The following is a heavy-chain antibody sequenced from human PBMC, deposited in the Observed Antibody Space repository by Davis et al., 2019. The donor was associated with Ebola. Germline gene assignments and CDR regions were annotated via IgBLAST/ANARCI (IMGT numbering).Heavy chain of an antibody. V-gene: IGHV4-4*07. D-gene: IGHD3-22*01. CDR2: IYTSGTT. CDR3: ARLDSSGSSHYFDY. Sequence: PSETLSLTCTVSGGSITNYYWSWIRQPAGKGLELIGRIYTSGTTHYNPSLKSRVSMSVDTSKNQFSLKLSSVTAADTAVYYCARLDSSGSSHYFDYWGQGTLVTVSS. CDR1: GGSITNYY. J-gene: IGHJ4*02.